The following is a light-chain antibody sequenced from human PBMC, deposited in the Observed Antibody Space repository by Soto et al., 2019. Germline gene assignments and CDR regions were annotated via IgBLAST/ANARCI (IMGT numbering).Light chain of an antibody. CDR3: SSYAGSNNVV. V-gene: IGLV2-8*01. CDR2: EVS. J-gene: IGLJ2*01. CDR1: SSDVGGYNY. Sequence: QSALTQPPSASGSPGQSVTISCTGTSSDVGGYNYVSWYQQHPGKALKVMIYEVSKRPSGVPDRFSGSKSGNTASLTVSGLQAEDEADYYCSSYAGSNNVVFGGGTKVTVL.